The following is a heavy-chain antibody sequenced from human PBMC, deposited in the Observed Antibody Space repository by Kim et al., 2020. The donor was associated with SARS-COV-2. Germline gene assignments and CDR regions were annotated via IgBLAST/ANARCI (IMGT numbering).Heavy chain of an antibody. CDR3: AREQPQPPYHYYDSSGYYSPYYYGMDV. V-gene: IGHV3-21*01. CDR1: GFTFSSYS. D-gene: IGHD3-22*01. CDR2: ISSSSSYI. Sequence: GGSLRLSCAASGFTFSSYSMNWVRQAPGKGLEWVSSISSSSSYIYYADSVKGRFTISRDNAKNSLYLQMNSLRAEDTAVYYCAREQPQPPYHYYDSSGYYSPYYYGMDVWGQGTTVTVSS. J-gene: IGHJ6*02.